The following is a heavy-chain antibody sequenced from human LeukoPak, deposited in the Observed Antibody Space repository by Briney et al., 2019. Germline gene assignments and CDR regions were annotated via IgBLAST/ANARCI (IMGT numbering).Heavy chain of an antibody. CDR1: GFTFSDYY. J-gene: IGHJ3*02. V-gene: IGHV3-74*01. CDR2: INSDGSST. D-gene: IGHD1-26*01. Sequence: GGSLRLSCAASGFTFSDYYMSWVRQAPGKGLVWVSRINSDGSSTSYADSVKGRFTISRDNAKNTLYLQMNSLRAEDTAVYYCARDDHSGSLHDAFDIWGQGTMVTVSS. CDR3: ARDDHSGSLHDAFDI.